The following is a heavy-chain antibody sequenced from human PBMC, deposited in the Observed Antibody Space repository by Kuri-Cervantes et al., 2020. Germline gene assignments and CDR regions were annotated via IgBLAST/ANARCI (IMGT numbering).Heavy chain of an antibody. CDR1: GYTFTSYD. J-gene: IGHJ4*02. D-gene: IGHD2-15*01. CDR2: MNPNSGNT. Sequence: ASVKVSCKASGYTFTSYDINWVRQATGQGLEWMGWMNPNSGNTGYAQKFQGRVTMTTDTSTSTAYMELRSLRSDDTAVYYCARDPPRIVVVVAARSGFWGQGTLVTVSS. CDR3: ARDPPRIVVVVAARSGF. V-gene: IGHV1-8*01.